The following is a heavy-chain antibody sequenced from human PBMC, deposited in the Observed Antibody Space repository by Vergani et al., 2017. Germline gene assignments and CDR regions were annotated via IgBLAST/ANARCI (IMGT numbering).Heavy chain of an antibody. CDR1: GGTFSSYA. D-gene: IGHD3-9*01. Sequence: QVKLVQSGAEVKKPGSSVKVSCKASGGTFSSYAISWVRQAPGQGLEWMGGIILIFGTANYAQQFQGRVTITADESTSTAYMELSSLRSEDTAVYYCAKEVRDSDWLFYFDCWSEGTLVTVSS. V-gene: IGHV1-69*12. CDR3: AKEVRDSDWLFYFDC. J-gene: IGHJ4*01. CDR2: IILIFGTA.